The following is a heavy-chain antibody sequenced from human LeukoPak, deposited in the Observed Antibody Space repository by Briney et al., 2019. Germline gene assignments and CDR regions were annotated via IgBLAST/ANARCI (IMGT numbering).Heavy chain of an antibody. CDR2: IYYSGST. CDR1: RGSISSYY. D-gene: IGHD3-22*01. V-gene: IGHV4-59*01. J-gene: IGHJ5*02. CDR3: ARGPRDSSGYYNWFDP. Sequence: SETLSLTCTVSRGSISSYYWSWIRQPPGKGLEWIGYIYYSGSTNYNPSHKSRVTISVDTSKNQFSLKLSSVTAADTAVYYCARGPRDSSGYYNWFDPWGQGTLVTVSS.